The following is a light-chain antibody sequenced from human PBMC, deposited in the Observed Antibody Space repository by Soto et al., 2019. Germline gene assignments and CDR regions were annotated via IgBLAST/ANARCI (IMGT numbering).Light chain of an antibody. Sequence: QSVLTQPPSVSGAPGQRVTISCTGSSCNIGAGYDVYWYQQLPGTAPKLLIYGNSNRPSGVPDRFSGSKSGTSASLAITGLQAEDEADYYCQSYDSSLSGWVFGGGTQLTGL. CDR1: SCNIGAGYD. J-gene: IGLJ3*02. V-gene: IGLV1-40*01. CDR2: GNS. CDR3: QSYDSSLSGWV.